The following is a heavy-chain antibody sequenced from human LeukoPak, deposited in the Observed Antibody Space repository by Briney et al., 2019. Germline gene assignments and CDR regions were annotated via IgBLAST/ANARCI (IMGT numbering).Heavy chain of an antibody. D-gene: IGHD4-17*01. Sequence: QTGGSLRLSCAASGFTFSSYGMHWVRQAPGKGLEWVAVISYDGSNKYYADSVKGRFTISRDNSKNTLYLQMNSLRAEDTAVYYCAKDHGDYVFDYWGQGTLVTVSS. CDR3: AKDHGDYVFDY. CDR1: GFTFSSYG. CDR2: ISYDGSNK. J-gene: IGHJ4*02. V-gene: IGHV3-30*18.